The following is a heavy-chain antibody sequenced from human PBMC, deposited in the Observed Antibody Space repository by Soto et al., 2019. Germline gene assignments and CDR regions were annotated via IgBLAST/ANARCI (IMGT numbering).Heavy chain of an antibody. CDR1: GGSISSSSYY. Sequence: SETLSLTCTVSGGSISSSSYYWGWIRQPPGKGLEWIGSIYYSGSTYYNPSLKSQVTISVDASKNQFFLRLNSVTAADTAVYFCARADSSGYSYFDYWGQGSLVTVSS. D-gene: IGHD3-22*01. CDR2: IYYSGST. V-gene: IGHV4-39*07. J-gene: IGHJ4*02. CDR3: ARADSSGYSYFDY.